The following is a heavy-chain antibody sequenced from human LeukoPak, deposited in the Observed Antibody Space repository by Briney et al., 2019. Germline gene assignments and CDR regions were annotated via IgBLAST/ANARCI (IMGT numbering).Heavy chain of an antibody. V-gene: IGHV3-7*03. D-gene: IGHD3-3*01. Sequence: GGSLRLSCAASGFTFSSYWMSWVRQAPGKGLEWVANIKQDGSQKYYVDSVKGRFTISRDNVKNSLYLQMNSLRAEDTAIYYCATFRFLGTWGQGTMVTVSP. CDR3: ATFRFLGT. J-gene: IGHJ3*01. CDR2: IKQDGSQK. CDR1: GFTFSSYW.